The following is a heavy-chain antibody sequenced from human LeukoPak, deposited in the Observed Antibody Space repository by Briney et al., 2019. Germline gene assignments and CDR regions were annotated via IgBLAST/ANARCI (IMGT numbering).Heavy chain of an antibody. CDR1: GYTFTSYG. CDR3: ARAWLRLNPYFDY. D-gene: IGHD5-12*01. CDR2: INPNSGGT. V-gene: IGHV1-2*02. Sequence: ASVKVSCKASGYTFTSYGISWVRQAPGQGLEWMGWINPNSGGTNYAQKFQGRVTMTRDTSISTSYMGLSRLRSDDTAVYYCARAWLRLNPYFDYWGQGTLVTVSS. J-gene: IGHJ4*02.